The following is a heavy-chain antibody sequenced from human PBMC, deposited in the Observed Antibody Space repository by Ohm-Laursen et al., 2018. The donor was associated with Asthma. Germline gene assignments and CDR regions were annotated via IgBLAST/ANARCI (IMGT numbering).Heavy chain of an antibody. CDR3: ARERASGVGVIGY. J-gene: IGHJ4*02. Sequence: SDTLSLTCAVSGGSISTSSYYWGWIRQPPGKGLEWVGSIYSSANPYYNPSLKSRVTISVDTSKNHFSLKLNSVTAADTAVYYCARERASGVGVIGYWGQGTLVTVSS. D-gene: IGHD3-16*02. CDR1: GGSISTSSYY. CDR2: IYSSANP. V-gene: IGHV4-39*02.